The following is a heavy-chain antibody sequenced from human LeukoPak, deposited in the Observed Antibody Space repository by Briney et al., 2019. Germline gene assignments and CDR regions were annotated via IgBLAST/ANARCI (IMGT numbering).Heavy chain of an antibody. Sequence: GRSLRLSCAASGFTFSSYGMHWVRQAPGKGLEWVAVISYDGSNKYYADSVKGRFSISRDNAKNSLYLQMNSLRAEDTAVYYCATERSYYESPEGSVGAFDIWGPGTMVTVSS. CDR1: GFTFSSYG. CDR2: ISYDGSNK. V-gene: IGHV3-30*03. CDR3: ATERSYYESPEGSVGAFDI. D-gene: IGHD1-26*01. J-gene: IGHJ3*02.